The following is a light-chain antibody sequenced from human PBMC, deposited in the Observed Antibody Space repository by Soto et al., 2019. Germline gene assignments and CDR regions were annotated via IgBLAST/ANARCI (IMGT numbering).Light chain of an antibody. V-gene: IGKV3-11*01. Sequence: IMMTQSPSTLSVSTGERAALSCRASQSVSSNLAWYPNNPGQAPRRLIYDASNRPTGIPARFRGRGSGTDFPPTINSLEPEDFAVYFCLQRRNRTFV. CDR2: DAS. CDR3: LQRRNRT. J-gene: IGKJ1*01. CDR1: QSVSSN.